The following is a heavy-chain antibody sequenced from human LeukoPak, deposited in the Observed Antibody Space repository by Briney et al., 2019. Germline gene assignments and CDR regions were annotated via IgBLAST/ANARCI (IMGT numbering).Heavy chain of an antibody. CDR3: ARSKGHDAASR. CDR2: ISSSSSYI. V-gene: IGHV3-21*01. D-gene: IGHD5-24*01. CDR1: GFTLSSYS. J-gene: IGHJ4*02. Sequence: KPGGSLRLSCAASGFTLSSYSMNWVRQAPGKGLEWVSSISSSSSYIYYADSVKGRFTISRDNAKNSLYLQMNSLRAEDTAVYYCARSKGHDAASRWGQGTLVTVSS.